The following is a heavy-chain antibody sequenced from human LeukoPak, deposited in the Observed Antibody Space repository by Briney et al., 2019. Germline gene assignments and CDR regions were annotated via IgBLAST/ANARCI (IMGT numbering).Heavy chain of an antibody. D-gene: IGHD3-10*01. CDR3: ARFGGNYYYYYYMDV. CDR2: ISSSSSTI. V-gene: IGHV3-48*04. J-gene: IGHJ6*03. Sequence: GGSLRLSCAASGFTFSYYSMNWVRQAPGKGLEWVSYISSSSSTIYYADSVKGRFTISRDNAKNSLYLQMNSLRAEDTAVYYCARFGGNYYYYYYMDVWGKGTTVTVSS. CDR1: GFTFSYYS.